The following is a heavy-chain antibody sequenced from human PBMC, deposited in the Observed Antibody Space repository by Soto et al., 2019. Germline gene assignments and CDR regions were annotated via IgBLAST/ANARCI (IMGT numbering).Heavy chain of an antibody. J-gene: IGHJ4*02. CDR2: ISGSGGST. CDR3: AKLLFFLIIAAAGTYIDY. D-gene: IGHD6-13*01. Sequence: GGSLRLSCAASGFTFSSYAMSWVRQAPGKGLEWVSAISGSGGSTYYADSVKGRFTISRDNSKNTLYLQMNSLRAEDTAVYYCAKLLFFLIIAAAGTYIDYWGQGTLVSVSS. CDR1: GFTFSSYA. V-gene: IGHV3-23*01.